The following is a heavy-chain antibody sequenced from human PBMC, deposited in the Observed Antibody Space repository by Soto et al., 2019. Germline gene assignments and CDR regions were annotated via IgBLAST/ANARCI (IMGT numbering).Heavy chain of an antibody. D-gene: IGHD2-15*01. CDR1: GGSISSSNW. Sequence: LSLTCAVSGGSISSSNWWTWVRQPPGKGLEWIGEIYYSGTTKYNPSLKSRVTISVDKSKNQFSLKIYSVTAADTAVYYCARDHGYCSGGSCYVFDSWGQGTLVTVSS. CDR2: IYYSGTT. CDR3: ARDHGYCSGGSCYVFDS. J-gene: IGHJ4*02. V-gene: IGHV4-4*02.